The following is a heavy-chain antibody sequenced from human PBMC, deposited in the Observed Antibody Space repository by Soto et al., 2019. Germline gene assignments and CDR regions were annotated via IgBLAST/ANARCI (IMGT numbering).Heavy chain of an antibody. CDR3: AIDVLDRGAAS. D-gene: IGHD3-10*01. CDR1: GFTFRNHA. CDR2: ITKAGDNS. V-gene: IGHV3-23*01. Sequence: GGSLRLSCAASGFTFRNHAMTWVRQAPGQGLQYVSSITKAGDNSFYADSVKGRFTISRDNSKNTLYLQMNSLTAEDTAVYYCAIDVLDRGAASSGQGTLVTVSS. J-gene: IGHJ5*02.